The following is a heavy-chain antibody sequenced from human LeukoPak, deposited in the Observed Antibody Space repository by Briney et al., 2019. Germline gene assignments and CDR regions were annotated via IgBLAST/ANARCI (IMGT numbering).Heavy chain of an antibody. J-gene: IGHJ5*02. D-gene: IGHD5-18*01. CDR2: ISAYNGNT. CDR1: GYTFTSYG. Sequence: ASVKVSCKASGYTFTSYGISWVRQAPGQGLEWMGWISAYNGNTNYAQKLQGRVTMTEDTSTDTAYMELSSLRSEDTAVYYCATLVDTAMVTEPPHRYNWFDPWGQGTLVTVSS. CDR3: ATLVDTAMVTEPPHRYNWFDP. V-gene: IGHV1-18*01.